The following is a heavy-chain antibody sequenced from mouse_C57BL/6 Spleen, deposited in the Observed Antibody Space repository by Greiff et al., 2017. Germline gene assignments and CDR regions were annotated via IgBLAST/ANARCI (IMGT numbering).Heavy chain of an antibody. Sequence: QVQLQQPGAELVKPGASVKLSCKASGYTFTSYWMHWVKQRPGRGLEWIGMIHPNSGSTNYNEKFKSKATLTVDKSSSTAYMQLSSLTSEDSAVYYCARKRDYYGSRFAYWGQGTLVTVSA. CDR3: ARKRDYYGSRFAY. J-gene: IGHJ3*01. CDR2: IHPNSGST. D-gene: IGHD1-1*01. CDR1: GYTFTSYW. V-gene: IGHV1-64*01.